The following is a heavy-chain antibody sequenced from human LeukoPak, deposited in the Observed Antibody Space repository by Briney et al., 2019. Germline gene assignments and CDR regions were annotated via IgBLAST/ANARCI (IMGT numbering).Heavy chain of an antibody. V-gene: IGHV4-34*01. J-gene: IGHJ5*02. D-gene: IGHD3-16*01. CDR3: GRRKPGGLWGS. CDR1: GGSLSSYF. CDR2: IYHSGST. Sequence: KSSETLSLTRTVSGGSLSSYFWSWFRQPPGKGLEWIGEIYHSGSTNYNPSLKSRVTISGDTSKNQFSLKQSSVTPADTAVYFCGRRKPGGLWGSWVQGTLATVS.